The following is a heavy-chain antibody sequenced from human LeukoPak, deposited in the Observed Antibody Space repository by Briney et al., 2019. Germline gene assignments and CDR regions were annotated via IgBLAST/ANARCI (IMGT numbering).Heavy chain of an antibody. D-gene: IGHD2-15*01. Sequence: PSGTLSLTCAVSGGSISRSNWWSWVRQPPGKGLEWIGEIYHSGSTNYNSSLESRLTISLDKSKNQLSLRLSSVTAADTAVYYCARDLGIAGGLDSWGQGTLVTVSS. J-gene: IGHJ5*01. V-gene: IGHV4-4*02. CDR3: ARDLGIAGGLDS. CDR2: IYHSGST. CDR1: GGSISRSNW.